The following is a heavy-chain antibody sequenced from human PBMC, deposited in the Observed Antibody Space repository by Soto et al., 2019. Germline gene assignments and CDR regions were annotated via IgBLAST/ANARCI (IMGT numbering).Heavy chain of an antibody. V-gene: IGHV1-69*01. CDR1: GGTFSKSG. J-gene: IGHJ2*01. Sequence: QVQLVQSGAEVKKPGSSVKVSCKASGGTFSKSGIIWVRQAPGQGLECMGVIMPTSGRPDYAQKFQGRVIITAEESTSTAYMELSGLTSEDTAVYYCARTTITGPSPPRGFFDLWGRGTLVTVSS. D-gene: IGHD1-20*01. CDR2: IMPTSGRP. CDR3: ARTTITGPSPPRGFFDL.